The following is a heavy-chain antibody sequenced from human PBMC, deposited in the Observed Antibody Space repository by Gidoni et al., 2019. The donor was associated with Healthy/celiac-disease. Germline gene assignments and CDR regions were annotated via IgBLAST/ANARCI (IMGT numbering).Heavy chain of an antibody. Sequence: GGFDPEDGETIYAQKFQGRVTMTEDTSTDTAYMELSSLRSEDTAVYYCATQAIPAAIDYYYYYGMDVWGQGTTVTVSS. CDR3: ATQAIPAAIDYYYYYGMDV. V-gene: IGHV1-24*01. D-gene: IGHD2-2*02. J-gene: IGHJ6*02. CDR2: FDPEDGET.